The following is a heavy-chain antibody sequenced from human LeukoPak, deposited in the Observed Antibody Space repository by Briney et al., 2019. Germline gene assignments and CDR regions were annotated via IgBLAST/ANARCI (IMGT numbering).Heavy chain of an antibody. CDR2: IRNKANSYTT. CDR3: AVVTTGY. CDR1: GFTFSTYV. D-gene: IGHD4-17*01. V-gene: IGHV3-72*01. J-gene: IGHJ4*02. Sequence: GGSLRLSCAASGFTFSTYVMSWVRQAPGKGLEWVGRIRNKANSYTTEYAASVKGRFSISRDDSKNSLYLQMNSLKTEDTAVYYCAVVTTGYWGQGTLVTV.